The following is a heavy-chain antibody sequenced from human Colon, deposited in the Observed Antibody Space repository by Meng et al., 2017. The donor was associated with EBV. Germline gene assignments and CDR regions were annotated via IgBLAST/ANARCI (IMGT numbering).Heavy chain of an antibody. Sequence: GLVKPSGTLSPTRLVSGGSLSSRNGWSWFRQPPGKGLEWIGEIYHSGSTNYNPSLKSRVTISVDESKNQFSLRLSSVTAADTAVYYCVRGPPRGAMGFFQHWGQGTLVTVSS. J-gene: IGHJ1*01. CDR2: IYHSGST. D-gene: IGHD3-10*01. CDR3: VRGPPRGAMGFFQH. V-gene: IGHV4-4*02. CDR1: GGSLSSRNG.